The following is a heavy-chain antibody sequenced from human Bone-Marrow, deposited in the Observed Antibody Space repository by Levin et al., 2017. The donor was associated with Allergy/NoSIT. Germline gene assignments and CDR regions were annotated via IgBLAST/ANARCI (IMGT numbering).Heavy chain of an antibody. V-gene: IGHV1-3*01. J-gene: IGHJ4*02. CDR3: ATSIAAAGMGY. CDR2: INADNGNT. Sequence: GASVKVSCKASGYTFTNYAMHWVRQAPGQRLEWMGWINADNGNTIYSQKFQGRVTITRDTSASIAYMELSSLRSEDTALYYCATSIAAAGMGYWGQGTLVTVSS. CDR1: GYTFTNYA. D-gene: IGHD6-13*01.